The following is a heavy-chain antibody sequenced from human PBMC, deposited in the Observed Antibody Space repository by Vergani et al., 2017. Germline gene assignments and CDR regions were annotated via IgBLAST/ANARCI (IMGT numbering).Heavy chain of an antibody. CDR2: IWYDGSNK. J-gene: IGHJ3*02. D-gene: IGHD6-13*01. V-gene: IGHV3-33*08. CDR3: ARDGGSSWYDAFDI. CDR1: GFTFSSYG. Sequence: QVQLVESGGGVVQPGRSLRLSCAASGFTFSSYGMHWVRQAPGKGLEWVAVIWYDGSNKYYADSVKGRFTISRDNSKNTLYLQMNSLRAEDTAVYYCARDGGSSWYDAFDIWGQGTMVTVSS.